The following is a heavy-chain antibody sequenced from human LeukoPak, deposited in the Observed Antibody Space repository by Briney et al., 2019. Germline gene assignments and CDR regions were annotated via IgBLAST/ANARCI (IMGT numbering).Heavy chain of an antibody. J-gene: IGHJ4*02. V-gene: IGHV3-13*01. CDR1: GFTFSSYD. D-gene: IGHD1-26*01. Sequence: GGSLRLSCAASGFTFSSYDVHWVRQATGRGLEWVSAMGTAGDTYYAGSVKGRFTVSREDAKNSFYLQMNSLRAGDTAVYYCAALGGSIYWGQGTVVTVSS. CDR2: MGTAGDT. CDR3: AALGGSIY.